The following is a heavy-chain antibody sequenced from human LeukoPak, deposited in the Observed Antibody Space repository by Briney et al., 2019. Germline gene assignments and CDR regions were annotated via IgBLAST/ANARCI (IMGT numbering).Heavy chain of an antibody. CDR2: ISSSSSTV. D-gene: IGHD3-3*01. CDR1: GFTFSSYS. Sequence: GGSLRLSCAASGFTFSSYSMNWVRQAPGKGLEWGSYISSSSSTVYYADSVKGRFTISRDNAKNSLYLQMNSLRAEDTAVYYCARIPVTYYDFWSGNYFDYWGQGTLVTVSS. CDR3: ARIPVTYYDFWSGNYFDY. J-gene: IGHJ4*02. V-gene: IGHV3-48*01.